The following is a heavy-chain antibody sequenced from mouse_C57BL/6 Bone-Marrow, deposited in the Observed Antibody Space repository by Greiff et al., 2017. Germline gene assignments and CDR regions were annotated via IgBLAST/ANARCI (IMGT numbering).Heavy chain of an antibody. V-gene: IGHV1-54*01. CDR2: INPGSGGT. Sequence: VQLQQSGAELVRPGTSVKVSCKASGYAFTNYLIEWVKQRPGQGLEWIGVINPGSGGTHYNEKFKGKATLTAYKSSSTAYMQLSSLTSEDSAVYFCVVIYFDYWGQGTTLTVSS. J-gene: IGHJ2*01. CDR1: GYAFTNYL. D-gene: IGHD2-2*01. CDR3: VVIYFDY.